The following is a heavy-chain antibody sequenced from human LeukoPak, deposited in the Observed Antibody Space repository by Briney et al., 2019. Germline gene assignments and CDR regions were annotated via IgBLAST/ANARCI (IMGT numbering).Heavy chain of an antibody. Sequence: GGSLRLSCAASGFTFSSYSMNWVRQAPGKGLEWVSSIISSSSYIYYADSVKGRFTISRDNAKNSLYLQMNSLRAEDTAVYYCASSGYSSSWYGGYYFDYWGQGTLVTVSS. CDR2: IISSSSYI. CDR1: GFTFSSYS. V-gene: IGHV3-21*01. D-gene: IGHD6-13*01. CDR3: ASSGYSSSWYGGYYFDY. J-gene: IGHJ4*02.